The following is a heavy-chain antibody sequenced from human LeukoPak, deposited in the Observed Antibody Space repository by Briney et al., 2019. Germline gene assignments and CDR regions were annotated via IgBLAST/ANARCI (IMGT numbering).Heavy chain of an antibody. CDR3: ARGGEYQLLPPDY. CDR1: GGSIGDSFW. V-gene: IGHV4-4*02. D-gene: IGHD2-2*01. J-gene: IGHJ4*02. Sequence: PSETLSLTCAVSGGSIGDSFWWTWVRQPPGKGLEWIGEIYHSGSTDYNPSLKGRVTISLDKSKNQFSLKLNSMTAADTAVYYCARGGEYQLLPPDYWGQGTLVTVSS. CDR2: IYHSGST.